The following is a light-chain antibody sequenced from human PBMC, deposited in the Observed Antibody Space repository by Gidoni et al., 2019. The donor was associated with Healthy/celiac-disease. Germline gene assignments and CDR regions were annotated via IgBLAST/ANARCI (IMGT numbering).Light chain of an antibody. J-gene: IGKJ5*01. CDR1: QSVSSSY. Sequence: EIVLTPSPGTLSLSPGERATLSCRASQSVSSSYLAWYQQKPGQAPRLLIYGASSRATGIPDRFSGSGSGTDFTLTISRLEPEDFAVYYCQQYGSSPSFXXXTRLEIK. CDR2: GAS. V-gene: IGKV3-20*01. CDR3: QQYGSSPS.